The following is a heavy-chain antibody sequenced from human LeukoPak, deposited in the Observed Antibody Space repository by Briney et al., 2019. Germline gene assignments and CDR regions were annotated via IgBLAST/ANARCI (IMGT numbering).Heavy chain of an antibody. D-gene: IGHD4-17*01. CDR3: ARRVSGDYGHWFDP. J-gene: IGHJ5*02. CDR2: NSYSGSA. V-gene: IGHV4-4*02. CDR1: GGSISSSNW. Sequence: PSGTLSLTCAVSGGSISSSNWWSWVRQPPGKGLEWIGYNSYSGSANYNPSLKSRVTILLDTSKNQFSLKLSSVTAADTAIYSCARRVSGDYGHWFDPWGQGTLVTVSS.